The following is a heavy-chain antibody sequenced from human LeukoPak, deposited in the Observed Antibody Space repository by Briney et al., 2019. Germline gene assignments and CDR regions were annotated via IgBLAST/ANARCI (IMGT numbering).Heavy chain of an antibody. D-gene: IGHD3-22*01. Sequence: GESLKISSKGSGYSFTSYWIGWVRQMPGKGLEWMGIIYPGDSDTRYSPSFQGQVTISADKSISTAYLQWSSLKASDTAMYYCARLDGVYYYDSSGYYYFDYWGQGTLVTVSS. CDR1: GYSFTSYW. J-gene: IGHJ4*02. CDR2: IYPGDSDT. CDR3: ARLDGVYYYDSSGYYYFDY. V-gene: IGHV5-51*01.